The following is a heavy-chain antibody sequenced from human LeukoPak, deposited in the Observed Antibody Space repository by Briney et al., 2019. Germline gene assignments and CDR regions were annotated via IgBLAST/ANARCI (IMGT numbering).Heavy chain of an antibody. D-gene: IGHD5-12*01. CDR1: GGTFSSYA. V-gene: IGHV1-69*06. CDR2: IIPIFGTA. Sequence: SVKVSCKASGGTFSSYAISWVRQAPGQGLEWMGGIIPIFGTANYAQKFQGRVTITADKSTSTAYMELSSPRSEDTAVYYCARDRGYSGYGPFDYWGQGTLVTVSS. J-gene: IGHJ4*02. CDR3: ARDRGYSGYGPFDY.